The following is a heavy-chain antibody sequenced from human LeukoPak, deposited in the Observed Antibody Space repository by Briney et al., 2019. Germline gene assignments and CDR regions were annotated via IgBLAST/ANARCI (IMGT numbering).Heavy chain of an antibody. Sequence: PGGSLRLSCAASGFTFSSYSMNWVRQAPGKGLEWVSSITSSSSYIYYADSVKGRFTISRDNAKTSLYLQMNSLRAEDTAVYYCARDLNYYGSGEGFDYWGQGTLVTVSS. V-gene: IGHV3-21*01. D-gene: IGHD3-10*01. CDR2: ITSSSSYI. CDR1: GFTFSSYS. CDR3: ARDLNYYGSGEGFDY. J-gene: IGHJ4*02.